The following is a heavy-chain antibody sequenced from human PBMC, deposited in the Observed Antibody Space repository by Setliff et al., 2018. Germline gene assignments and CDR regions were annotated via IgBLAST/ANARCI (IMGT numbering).Heavy chain of an antibody. Sequence: PSETLSLTCAVYGGSFSGYYWSWIRQPPGKGLEWIGEINHSGSTNYNPSLKSRVTISVDTPKNQFSLKLSSVTAADTAVYYCARVSSLSGWYDYWGQGTLVTVSS. CDR1: GGSFSGYY. J-gene: IGHJ4*02. CDR2: INHSGST. CDR3: ARVSSLSGWYDY. V-gene: IGHV4-34*01. D-gene: IGHD6-19*01.